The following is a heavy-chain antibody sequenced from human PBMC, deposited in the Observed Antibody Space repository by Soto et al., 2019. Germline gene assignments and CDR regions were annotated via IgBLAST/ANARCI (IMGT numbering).Heavy chain of an antibody. J-gene: IGHJ1*01. CDR3: AKDPRYCSGGSCYFEYFQH. V-gene: IGHV3-23*01. CDR1: GFTFSSYA. CDR2: ISGSGGST. Sequence: EVQLLESGGGLVQPGGSLRLSCAASGFTFSSYAMSWVRQAPGKGLEWVSAISGSGGSTYYADSVKGRFTISRDNSKTTLYLQMNSLRAEDTAVYYCAKDPRYCSGGSCYFEYFQHWGQGTLVTVSS. D-gene: IGHD2-15*01.